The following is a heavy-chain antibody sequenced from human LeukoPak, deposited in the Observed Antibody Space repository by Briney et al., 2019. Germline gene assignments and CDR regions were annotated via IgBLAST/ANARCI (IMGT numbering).Heavy chain of an antibody. Sequence: GGSLRLSCAPSGFTFDDYAMHWVRQAPGKGLEWVSGIRWNSGSIGYADSVKGRFTISRDNAKNSLYLQMNSLRAEDTALYYCAKDVRSYYDSSGTSYMDVWGKGTTVTVSS. CDR3: AKDVRSYYDSSGTSYMDV. CDR1: GFTFDDYA. D-gene: IGHD3-22*01. CDR2: IRWNSGSI. J-gene: IGHJ6*03. V-gene: IGHV3-9*01.